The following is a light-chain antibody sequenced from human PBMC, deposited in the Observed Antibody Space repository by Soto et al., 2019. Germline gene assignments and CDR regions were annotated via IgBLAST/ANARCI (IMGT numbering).Light chain of an antibody. V-gene: IGKV3-20*01. CDR1: QTVSSNH. Sequence: EVVLTQSPGTLSLSPGERATLSCRASQTVSSNHLIWYQRKPGQAPTLLISGASSRATGIPDRFSGSASGTDFTLTLSKLEPEDFAVYYCQHYGSSPPITFGQGTRLEIK. CDR3: QHYGSSPPIT. CDR2: GAS. J-gene: IGKJ5*01.